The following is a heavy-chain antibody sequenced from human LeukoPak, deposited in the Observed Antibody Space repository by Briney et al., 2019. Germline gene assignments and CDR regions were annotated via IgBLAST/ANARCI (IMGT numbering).Heavy chain of an antibody. V-gene: IGHV4-59*08. CDR1: GGSISSYY. D-gene: IGHD5-12*01. CDR3: ARHEGGYRLSSFDY. CDR2: ISYSGST. J-gene: IGHJ4*02. Sequence: SETLSLTCTVSGGSISSYYWSWIRQPPGKGLEWIGYISYSGSTNYNPSLKSRVTISVDTSKNQFSLKLSSVTAADTAVYYCARHEGGYRLSSFDYWGQGTLVTVSS.